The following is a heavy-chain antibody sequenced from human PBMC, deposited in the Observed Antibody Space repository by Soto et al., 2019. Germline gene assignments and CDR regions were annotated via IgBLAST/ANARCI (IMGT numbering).Heavy chain of an antibody. V-gene: IGHV4-59*01. Sequence: QVQLQESGPGLVKPSETLSLTCTVSGGSISSYYWSCIRQPPGKRLEWIGYIYYSGSTNYNPSLKSRVTLSVDTSKNPFSLKRSSVTAADTAVYYCARDSRSSSWYNYGMDVWGQGTTVTVSS. CDR1: GGSISSYY. J-gene: IGHJ6*02. CDR2: IYYSGST. D-gene: IGHD6-13*01. CDR3: ARDSRSSSWYNYGMDV.